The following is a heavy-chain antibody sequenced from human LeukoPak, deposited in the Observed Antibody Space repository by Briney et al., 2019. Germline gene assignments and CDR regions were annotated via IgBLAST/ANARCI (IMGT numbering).Heavy chain of an antibody. CDR1: GFTFSNYA. V-gene: IGHV3-23*01. CDR2: ITSGGGTT. J-gene: IGHJ4*02. D-gene: IGHD6-25*01. Sequence: PGGSLRLSCAASGFTFSNYAMSWVRQAPGKALEWVSAITSGGGTTYYAGSVKGRFTISRDNSKNTLYLQMKRLRAEHTAVYYCARDPPRAAWVFDYWGQGTLVSVSS. CDR3: ARDPPRAAWVFDY.